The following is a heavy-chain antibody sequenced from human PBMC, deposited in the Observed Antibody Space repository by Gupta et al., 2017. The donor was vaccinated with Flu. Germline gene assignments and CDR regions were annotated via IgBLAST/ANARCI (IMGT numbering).Heavy chain of an antibody. V-gene: IGHV1-69*01. CDR3: ASPQIGYCSGGSCPAEIYYYYYYGMDV. CDR2: IIPIFGTA. D-gene: IGHD2-15*01. Sequence: QVQLVQSGAEVKKPGSSVKVSCKASGGTFSSYAISWVRRAPGQGLEWMGGIIPIFGTANYAQKFQGRVTITADESTSTAYMELSSLRSEDTAVYYCASPQIGYCSGGSCPAEIYYYYYYGMDVWGQGTTVTVSS. CDR1: GGTFSSYA. J-gene: IGHJ6*02.